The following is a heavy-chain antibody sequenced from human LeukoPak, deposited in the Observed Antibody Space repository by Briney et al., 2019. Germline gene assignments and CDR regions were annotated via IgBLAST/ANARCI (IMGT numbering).Heavy chain of an antibody. Sequence: GASVKVSCKASGYTFTSYYMHWVRQAPGQGLEWMGIINPSGGSTSYAQKFQGRVTMTRDMSTSTVYMELSSLRSEDTAVYYCARALSGTTFKFYIDYWGQGTLVTVSS. CDR1: GYTFTSYY. J-gene: IGHJ4*02. CDR3: ARALSGTTFKFYIDY. CDR2: INPSGGST. D-gene: IGHD1-7*01. V-gene: IGHV1-46*01.